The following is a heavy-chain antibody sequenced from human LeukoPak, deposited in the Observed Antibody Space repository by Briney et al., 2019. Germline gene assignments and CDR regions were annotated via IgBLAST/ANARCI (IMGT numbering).Heavy chain of an antibody. J-gene: IGHJ4*02. V-gene: IGHV4-61*01. CDR2: IFHSGST. CDR3: ARDHWGSLDY. D-gene: IGHD7-27*01. Sequence: SETLSLTCTVSGGSVSSGSYYWSWVRQPPGKRLEWIGYIFHSGSTNYNPSLKSRVTISLDTSKNQFSLKLTSVTAADTAIYYCARDHWGSLDYWGQGALVTVSS. CDR1: GGSVSSGSYY.